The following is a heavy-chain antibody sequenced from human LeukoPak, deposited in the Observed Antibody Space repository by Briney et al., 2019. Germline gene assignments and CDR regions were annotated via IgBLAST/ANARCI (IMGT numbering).Heavy chain of an antibody. CDR2: IKPDGGEK. CDR3: ASSSLWSGILEY. V-gene: IGHV3-7*01. CDR1: GFTFSSYM. Sequence: PGGSLRLSCAASGFTFSSYMMTWVRQAPGKGLEWVANIKPDGGEKFYLDSVRGRFTISRDNAKNSLYLQMNSLRAEDTAVYYCASSSLWSGILEYWGQGTLVIVSS. J-gene: IGHJ4*02. D-gene: IGHD3-3*01.